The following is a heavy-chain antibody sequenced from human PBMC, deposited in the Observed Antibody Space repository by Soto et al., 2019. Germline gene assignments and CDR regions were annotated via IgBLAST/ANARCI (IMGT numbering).Heavy chain of an antibody. CDR3: TSDSYMTKIIGRFDY. V-gene: IGHV3-15*07. CDR2: VKSKTDGGTT. D-gene: IGHD4-17*01. CDR1: GFIFSNAW. J-gene: IGHJ4*01. Sequence: LRLSCAASGFIFSNAWITWVRQAPGKGLEWVGRVKSKTDGGTTDFAAPVKGRFAISRDDSKNMVYLEMNSLKTEDTAIYYCTSDSYMTKIIGRFDYWDHGTLVTVSS.